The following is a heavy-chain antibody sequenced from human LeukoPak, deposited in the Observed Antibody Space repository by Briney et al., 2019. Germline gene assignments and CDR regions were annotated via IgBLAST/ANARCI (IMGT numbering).Heavy chain of an antibody. V-gene: IGHV1-2*02. D-gene: IGHD6-13*01. CDR1: GYTFIDYY. CDR2: INPNSGGT. J-gene: IGHJ4*02. CDR3: ATGWATGSSWSFDY. Sequence: ASVKVSCKASGYTFIDYYLQWVRQAPGQGLEWMGWINPNSGGTEYVQKFQGRVTMTRDTSINTAYMELSSLRSEDTAVYYCATGWATGSSWSFDYWGQGTLVTVSS.